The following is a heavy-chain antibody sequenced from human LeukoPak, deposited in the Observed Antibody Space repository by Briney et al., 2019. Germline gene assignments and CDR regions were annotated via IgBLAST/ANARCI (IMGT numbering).Heavy chain of an antibody. D-gene: IGHD3-22*01. J-gene: IGHJ6*03. CDR2: MNPNSGNT. CDR3: ARKIGYYYYMDV. V-gene: IGHV1-8*03. CDR1: GYTFTSYD. Sequence: ASVKVSCKASGYTFTSYDINWARQATGQGLEWMGWMNPNSGNTGYAQKFQGRVTITRNTSISTAYMELSSLRSEDTAVYYCARKIGYYYYMDVWGKGTTVTISS.